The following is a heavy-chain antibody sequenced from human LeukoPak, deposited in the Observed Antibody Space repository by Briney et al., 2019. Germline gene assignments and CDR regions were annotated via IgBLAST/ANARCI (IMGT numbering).Heavy chain of an antibody. J-gene: IGHJ4*02. D-gene: IGHD4-11*01. CDR2: VSSNGGST. CDR3: AREGYTVTYFYFDY. V-gene: IGHV3-64*01. CDR1: GFTFSSYA. Sequence: PGGSLRLSCAASGFTFSSYAMHWVRQAPGKGLEYVSAVSSNGGSTYYANSVKGRFTISRDISKNTLYLQMGSLRAEDMAVYYCAREGYTVTYFYFDYWGQGTLVTVSS.